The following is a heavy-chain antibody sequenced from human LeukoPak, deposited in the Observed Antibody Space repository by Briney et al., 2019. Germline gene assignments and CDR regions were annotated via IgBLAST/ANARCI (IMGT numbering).Heavy chain of an antibody. CDR2: LSGSGVNI. Sequence: GGSLRLSCAASGFTFSSYAMTWVRQAPGKGLEWVSSLSGSGVNIFYADSVKGRFTISRDNPQNTVFLQMNSLRAEDTAVYFCAKAGGYYGSGSPDYFDHWGQGTLVTVSS. D-gene: IGHD3-10*01. V-gene: IGHV3-23*01. CDR3: AKAGGYYGSGSPDYFDH. CDR1: GFTFSSYA. J-gene: IGHJ4*02.